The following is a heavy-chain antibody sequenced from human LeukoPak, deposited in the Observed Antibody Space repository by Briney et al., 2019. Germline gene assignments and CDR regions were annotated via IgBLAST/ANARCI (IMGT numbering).Heavy chain of an antibody. CDR2: IYHSGST. V-gene: IGHV4-4*02. Sequence: SGTLSLTCAVSGVSISSSNWWHWVRQPPGKGLEWIGEIYHSGSTNYNPSLKSRVTISVDKSKNQFSLKLSSVTAADTAVYYCARTGIYYDFWSGYRNWFDPWGQGTLVTVSS. D-gene: IGHD3-3*01. CDR3: ARTGIYYDFWSGYRNWFDP. J-gene: IGHJ5*02. CDR1: GVSISSSNW.